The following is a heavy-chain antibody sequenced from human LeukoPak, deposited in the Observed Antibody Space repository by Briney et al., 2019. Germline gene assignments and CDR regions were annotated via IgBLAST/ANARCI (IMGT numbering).Heavy chain of an antibody. D-gene: IGHD4-17*01. CDR2: INDSGGT. J-gene: IGHJ4*02. Sequence: SETLSLTCAVYGGTFSRYYRSWIRQPPGKGLEWIGEINDSGGTYYNPSLKSRVTISVDTSNNQFSLKLRSVTAADTAVYYCASLIHDYDDTMRDYWGQGNMVTVSS. CDR3: ASLIHDYDDTMRDY. V-gene: IGHV4-34*01. CDR1: GGTFSRYY.